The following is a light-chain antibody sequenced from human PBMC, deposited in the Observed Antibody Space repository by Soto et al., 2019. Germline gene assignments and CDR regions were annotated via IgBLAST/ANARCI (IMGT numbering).Light chain of an antibody. V-gene: IGKV3-15*01. J-gene: IGKJ5*01. CDR1: QSVSTN. Sequence: EIVMTQSPVTLSVSPGERATLSCRASQSVSTNLAWYQQKPGQAPSLLIYGASTRATGIPARFSGSGSGTEFTLTISSLQSEDFAVYFCHQYNNWPRTFGQGTRLEIK. CDR3: HQYNNWPRT. CDR2: GAS.